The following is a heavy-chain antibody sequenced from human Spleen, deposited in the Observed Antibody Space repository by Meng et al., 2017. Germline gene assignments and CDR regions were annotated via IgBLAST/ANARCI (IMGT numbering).Heavy chain of an antibody. CDR2: IDYSGNT. D-gene: IGHD3-3*01. Sequence: QVQESGPSLVDPSDKLSLTCTVSGGSISTKIYYWGWIRQPPGKGLEWIGTIDYSGNTYYNSSLRSRVTISVDTSKNQFSLKLSSVTAADTAVYYCVYFWSGYFTSGQGTLVTVSS. V-gene: IGHV4-39*01. CDR1: GGSISTKIYY. CDR3: VYFWSGYFT. J-gene: IGHJ5*02.